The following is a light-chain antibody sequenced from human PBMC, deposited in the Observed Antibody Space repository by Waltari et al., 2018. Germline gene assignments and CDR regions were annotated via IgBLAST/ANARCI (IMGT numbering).Light chain of an antibody. CDR3: HQYYNTPFT. CDR2: WAS. Sequence: DIVMTQSPDSLAVSLGERATINSQSSQSVLYSSNNKHYLAWYQHKPGQPPKLLIYWASTRESGVPDRFSGSGSGTDFTLTISSLQAEDVAVYYCHQYYNTPFTFGPGTKVDIK. J-gene: IGKJ3*01. V-gene: IGKV4-1*01. CDR1: QSVLYSSNNKHY.